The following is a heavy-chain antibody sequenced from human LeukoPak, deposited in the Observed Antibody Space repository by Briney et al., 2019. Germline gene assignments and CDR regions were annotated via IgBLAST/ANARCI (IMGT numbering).Heavy chain of an antibody. V-gene: IGHV5-51*01. D-gene: IGHD6-19*01. J-gene: IGHJ4*02. CDR1: GYSSTNYW. CDR2: IYPDDSDT. Sequence: GESLKISCKGSGYSSTNYWIGWVRQMPGKGLEWMGIIYPDDSDTRYSPSFQGQVTISADKSISTAYLQWSSLKASDTAMYYCARRASLAGYYFDYWGQGTLVTVSS. CDR3: ARRASLAGYYFDY.